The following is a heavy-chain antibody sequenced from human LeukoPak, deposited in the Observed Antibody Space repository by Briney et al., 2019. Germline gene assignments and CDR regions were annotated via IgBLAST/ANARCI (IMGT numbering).Heavy chain of an antibody. CDR1: GFTFSRYE. CDR2: ISRSGDTI. V-gene: IGHV3-48*03. D-gene: IGHD3-10*01. CDR3: ARDYASDY. J-gene: IGHJ4*02. Sequence: GGSLRLSCAASGFTFSRYEMNWVRQAPGKGLEWVSYISRSGDTIYFADSVKGRFTISRDNAKNSLYLQMSSLRAEDTAVYYCARDYASDYWGQGTLVTVS.